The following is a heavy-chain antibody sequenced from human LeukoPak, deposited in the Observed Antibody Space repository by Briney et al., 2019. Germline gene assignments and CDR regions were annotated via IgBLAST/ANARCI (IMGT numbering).Heavy chain of an antibody. D-gene: IGHD1-26*01. CDR3: ARSRTGATFFDY. J-gene: IGHJ4*02. CDR2: IYYSGST. V-gene: IGHV4-59*01. CDR1: GGSISSYY. Sequence: PSETLSLTCTVSGGSISSYYWSWIRQPPGKGLEWVGYIYYSGSTNYNPSLKSRVTISVDTSKNQFSLKLSSVTAADTAVYYCARSRTGATFFDYRGQGTLVTVSS.